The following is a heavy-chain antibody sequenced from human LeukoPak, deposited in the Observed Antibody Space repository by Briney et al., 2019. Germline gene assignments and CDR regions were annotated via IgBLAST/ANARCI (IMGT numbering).Heavy chain of an antibody. CDR2: IRQDGNEF. CDR3: ARDLGRPYYYGSGTYYNPLYYFDY. D-gene: IGHD3-10*01. V-gene: IGHV3-7*01. Sequence: PGGSPRLSCAASEFTFGNYWMSWVRQVPGKGPEWVANIRQDGNEFYYVDSVKGRFTISRDNAKNSLYLQMNSLRAEDTAVYYCARDLGRPYYYGSGTYYNPLYYFDYWGQGTLVTFSS. J-gene: IGHJ4*02. CDR1: EFTFGNYW.